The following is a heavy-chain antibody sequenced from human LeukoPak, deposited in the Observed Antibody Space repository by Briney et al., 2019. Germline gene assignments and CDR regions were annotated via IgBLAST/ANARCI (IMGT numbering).Heavy chain of an antibody. CDR1: GGSISSSSYY. Sequence: SETLSLTCTVSGGSISSSSYYWGWIRQPPGKGLEWIGSIYYSGSTYYNPSLKSRVTISVDTSKNQFSLKLSSVTAADTAVYYCARTSTYSGYPRWGAFDIWGQGTMVTVSS. CDR2: IYYSGST. D-gene: IGHD5-12*01. CDR3: ARTSTYSGYPRWGAFDI. V-gene: IGHV4-39*07. J-gene: IGHJ3*02.